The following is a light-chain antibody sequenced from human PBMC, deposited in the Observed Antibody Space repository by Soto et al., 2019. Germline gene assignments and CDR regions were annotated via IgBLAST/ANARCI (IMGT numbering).Light chain of an antibody. CDR2: DAS. J-gene: IGKJ5*01. CDR1: QSISRW. V-gene: IGKV1-5*01. CDR3: QQYNSFSLIT. Sequence: IRMTQSPSTLSAFVGDTVTITCRASQSISRWLAWYQQKPGKAPKILISDASILENGVPSRFSGTGSGTEFTLTISNLQPDDFATYFCQQYNSFSLITFGQGTRLEIK.